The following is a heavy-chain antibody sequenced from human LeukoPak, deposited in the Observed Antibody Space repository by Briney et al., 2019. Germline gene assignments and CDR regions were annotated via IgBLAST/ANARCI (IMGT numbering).Heavy chain of an antibody. D-gene: IGHD3-10*01. V-gene: IGHV4-39*07. CDR3: ARVKKIPLYYYGSGSYYNVMDV. Sequence: SETLSLTCTVSGGSISSSSYYWGWIRQPPGKGLEWIGSIYYSGSTYYNPSLKSRVTISVDRSKNQFSLKLSSVTAADTAVYYCARVKKIPLYYYGSGSYYNVMDVWGKGTTVTVSS. CDR1: GGSISSSSYY. J-gene: IGHJ6*04. CDR2: IYYSGST.